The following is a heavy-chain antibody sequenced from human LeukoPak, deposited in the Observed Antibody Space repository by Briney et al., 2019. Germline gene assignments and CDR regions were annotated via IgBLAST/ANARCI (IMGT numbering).Heavy chain of an antibody. Sequence: GGSLRLSCAASGFTVSSNYMSWVRQAPGKGLEWVSVIYSGGSTYYADSVKGRFTISRDTSKNTLYLQMNSLRAEDTAVYYCARILQYSSSWGYYYYYYTDVWGKGTTVTISS. V-gene: IGHV3-53*01. J-gene: IGHJ6*03. D-gene: IGHD6-13*01. CDR1: GFTVSSNY. CDR2: IYSGGST. CDR3: ARILQYSSSWGYYYYYYTDV.